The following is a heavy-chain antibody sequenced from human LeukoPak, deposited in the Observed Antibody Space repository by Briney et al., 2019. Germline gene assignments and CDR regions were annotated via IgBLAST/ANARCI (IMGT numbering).Heavy chain of an antibody. CDR3: ARDDRGLGSGPPHDY. D-gene: IGHD3-10*01. Sequence: GGSLRLSCAASGFTFSSYWMHWVRQAPGKGLEWVAFIRRDGDVIYYADSVKGRFTISRDNSKNTLYLQMNSLRAEDTAVYYCARDDRGLGSGPPHDYWGQGTLVTVSS. V-gene: IGHV3-30*02. CDR2: IRRDGDVI. J-gene: IGHJ4*02. CDR1: GFTFSSYW.